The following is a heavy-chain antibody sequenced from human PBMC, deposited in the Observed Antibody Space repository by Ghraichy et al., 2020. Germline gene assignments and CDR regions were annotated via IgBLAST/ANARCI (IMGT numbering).Heavy chain of an antibody. Sequence: GESLNISCAASGFTVSSNYMSWVRQAPGKGLEWVSVIYSGGSTYYADSVKGRFTISRDNSKNTLYLQMNSLRAEDTAVYYCAREANYGGYSNYGGSHPYYYYGMDVWGQGTTVTVSS. CDR1: GFTVSSNY. CDR3: AREANYGGYSNYGGSHPYYYYGMDV. CDR2: IYSGGST. V-gene: IGHV3-53*01. D-gene: IGHD4-11*01. J-gene: IGHJ6*02.